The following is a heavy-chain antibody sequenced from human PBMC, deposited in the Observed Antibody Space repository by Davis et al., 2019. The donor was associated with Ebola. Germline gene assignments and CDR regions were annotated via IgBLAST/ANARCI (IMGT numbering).Heavy chain of an antibody. CDR1: GFTFSSYS. CDR2: ISSSSSTI. Sequence: GESLKISCAASGFTFSSYSMNWVRQAPGKGLEWVSYISSSSSTIYYPDPVKGRFTISRDNAKNSLYLQMNSLRDEDTAVYYCARDRGEYYYDSSGYYGYYYYGMDVWGQGTTVTVSS. J-gene: IGHJ6*02. CDR3: ARDRGEYYYDSSGYYGYYYYGMDV. V-gene: IGHV3-48*02. D-gene: IGHD3-22*01.